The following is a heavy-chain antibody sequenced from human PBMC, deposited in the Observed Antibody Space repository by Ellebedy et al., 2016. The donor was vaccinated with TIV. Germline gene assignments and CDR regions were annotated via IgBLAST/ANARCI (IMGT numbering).Heavy chain of an antibody. CDR2: ISSDSSDL. J-gene: IGHJ5*02. CDR1: GFSFSSYI. Sequence: GESLKISCAASGFSFSSYIMNWVRQAPGEAPAWVSSISSDSSDLSYADSGKGRFTISRDKAKNLLYPQMNSLGVEDTAVYYCAAGSKEYWFDPWGQGTLVTVSS. D-gene: IGHD3-10*01. V-gene: IGHV3-21*01. CDR3: AAGSKEYWFDP.